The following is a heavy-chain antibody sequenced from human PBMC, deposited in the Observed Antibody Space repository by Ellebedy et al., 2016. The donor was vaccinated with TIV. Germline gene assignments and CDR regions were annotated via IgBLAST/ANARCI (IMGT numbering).Heavy chain of an antibody. Sequence: GSLRLSXAVYGGSFSGYYWSWIRQPPGKGLEWIGEINHSGSTNYNPSLKSRVTISVDTSKNQFSLKLSSVTAADTAVYYCAVGDAFDIWGQGTMVTVSS. CDR1: GGSFSGYY. V-gene: IGHV4-34*01. J-gene: IGHJ3*02. CDR3: AVGDAFDI. CDR2: INHSGST.